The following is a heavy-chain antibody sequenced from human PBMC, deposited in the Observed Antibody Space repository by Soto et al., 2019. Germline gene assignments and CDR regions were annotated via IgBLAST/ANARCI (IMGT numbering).Heavy chain of an antibody. CDR1: GFTFSSYE. D-gene: IGHD3-10*01. V-gene: IGHV3-48*03. CDR2: ISSSGSTI. Sequence: PGGSLRLSCAASGFTFSSYEMNWVRQAPGKGLEWVSYISSSGSTIYYADSVKGRFTISRDNAKNSLYLQMNSLRAEDTAVYYCARSALLYYYGSGSYYNRPYYYGMDVWGQGTTVTVSS. CDR3: ARSALLYYYGSGSYYNRPYYYGMDV. J-gene: IGHJ6*02.